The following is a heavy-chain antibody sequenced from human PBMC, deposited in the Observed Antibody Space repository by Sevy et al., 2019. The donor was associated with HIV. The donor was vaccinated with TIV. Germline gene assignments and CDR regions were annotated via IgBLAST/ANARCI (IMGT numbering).Heavy chain of an antibody. V-gene: IGHV3-53*01. D-gene: IGHD1-26*01. Sequence: GGSLRLSCAASGFTVSSNYMSWVRQAPGKGLEWVSVIYSGGTTYYADSVKGRFTISRDNSKNTLYLQMNNLRAEDTAVYYCTTDSPWSGSNRDAFDVWGQGTLVTVSS. CDR3: TTDSPWSGSNRDAFDV. CDR2: IYSGGTT. J-gene: IGHJ3*01. CDR1: GFTVSSNY.